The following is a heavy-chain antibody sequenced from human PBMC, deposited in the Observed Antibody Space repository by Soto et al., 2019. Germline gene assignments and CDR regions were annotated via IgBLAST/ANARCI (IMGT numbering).Heavy chain of an antibody. J-gene: IGHJ4*02. CDR2: INSDGSST. CDR1: GFTFSSYW. D-gene: IGHD2-15*01. CDR3: VRTSLGVAAATREDY. V-gene: IGHV3-74*01. Sequence: EVQLVESGGGLVQPGGSLRLSCAASGFTFSSYWMHWVRQAPGKGLLWVSRINSDGSSTSYADSVKGRFTISRDNAKNTLYLQMNSLRAEDTAVYYCVRTSLGVAAATREDYWGQGTLVTVSS.